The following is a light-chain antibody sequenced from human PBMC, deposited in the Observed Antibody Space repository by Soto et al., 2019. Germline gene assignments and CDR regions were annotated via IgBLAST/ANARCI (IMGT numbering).Light chain of an antibody. CDR2: DAS. Sequence: DIKMTQSPSPRSASVGDRVTIPGRASQTISNWLAWYQQKPGKAPRLLIYDASTLESGVPSRFSGSASGTEFTLTISSLQPDDFATYYCQQHTFGQGTKLEIK. CDR1: QTISNW. CDR3: QQHT. J-gene: IGKJ2*01. V-gene: IGKV1-5*01.